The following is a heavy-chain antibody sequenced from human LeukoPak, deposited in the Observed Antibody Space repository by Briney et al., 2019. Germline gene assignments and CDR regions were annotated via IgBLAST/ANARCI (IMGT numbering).Heavy chain of an antibody. D-gene: IGHD7-27*01. CDR3: ARGRYWGSFPLDM. J-gene: IGHJ3*02. V-gene: IGHV4-34*01. CDR1: GGSFSGYY. Sequence: PSETLSLTCVASGGSFSGYYWTWLRQPSGKGLEWIGEINHNGKTSHNPSLKSRVTISVDTSMNQFTLELISATVADTALYFCARGRYWGSFPLDMWGQGTTVIVSS. CDR2: INHNGKT.